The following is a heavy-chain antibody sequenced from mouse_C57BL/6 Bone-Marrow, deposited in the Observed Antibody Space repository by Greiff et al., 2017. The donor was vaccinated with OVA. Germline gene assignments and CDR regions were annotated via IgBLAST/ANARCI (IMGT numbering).Heavy chain of an antibody. CDR2: INPNNGGT. V-gene: IGHV1-26*01. CDR3: ARFPPYYCSHRGY. D-gene: IGHD1-1*01. J-gene: IGHJ2*01. Sequence: EVQLQQSGPELVKPGASVKISCKASGYTFTDYYMNWVKQSHGKSLEWIGDINPNNGGTSYNQKFKGKAILTVDKSSSTAYMELRSLTSEDSAVYYCARFPPYYCSHRGYWGQGTTLTVSS. CDR1: GYTFTDYY.